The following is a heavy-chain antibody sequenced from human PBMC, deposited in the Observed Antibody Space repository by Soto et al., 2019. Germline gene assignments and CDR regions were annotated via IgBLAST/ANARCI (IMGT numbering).Heavy chain of an antibody. J-gene: IGHJ4*02. V-gene: IGHV3-30*14. CDR1: GFTFRNYA. CDR3: ARDEFASSGRNSGFVH. Sequence: QVQLVESGGRVVQPGTSLRLACAVSGFTFRNYAMHWVRQAPGTGMERVAVISFDGINQFYADSVKGRFIISREASRNPMYFEMNRLRTEDTAVYYCARDEFASSGRNSGFVHWGRGTVVAVS. D-gene: IGHD3-22*01. CDR2: ISFDGINQ.